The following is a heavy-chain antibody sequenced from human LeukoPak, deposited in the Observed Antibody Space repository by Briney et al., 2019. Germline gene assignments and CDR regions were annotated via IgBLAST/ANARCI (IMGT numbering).Heavy chain of an antibody. CDR1: GDSISSSSYY. V-gene: IGHV4-39*01. D-gene: IGHD2-15*01. CDR2: IYYSGST. CDR3: ARPRGYCRGGSCRPDYYYGMDV. J-gene: IGHJ6*02. Sequence: PSETLSLTCTVSGDSISSSSYYWGWIRQPPGKGLEWIGSIYYSGSTYYNPSLRSRVTISVDTSKNQFSLKLSSVTAADTAVYYCARPRGYCRGGSCRPDYYYGMDVWGQGTTVTVSS.